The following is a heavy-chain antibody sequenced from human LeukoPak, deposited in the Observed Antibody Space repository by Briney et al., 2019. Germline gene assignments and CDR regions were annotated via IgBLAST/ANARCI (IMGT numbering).Heavy chain of an antibody. CDR2: FYTCGSN. CDR3: ARGRVSSDYGSVWFDP. CDR1: GGSISSYY. V-gene: IGHV4-4*07. Sequence: PSETLSLTCTVSGGSISSYYWSWIRHPAGKGLEWIGRFYTCGSNNYNPSLERRVTISVDKSKNQFSLKLRSVTAADTAVYYCARGRVSSDYGSVWFDPWGQGTLVTVSS. D-gene: IGHD3-10*01. J-gene: IGHJ5*02.